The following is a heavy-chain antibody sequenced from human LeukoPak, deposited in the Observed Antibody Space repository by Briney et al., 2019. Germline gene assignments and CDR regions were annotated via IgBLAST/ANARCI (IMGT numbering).Heavy chain of an antibody. D-gene: IGHD2/OR15-2a*01. J-gene: IGHJ5*02. Sequence: PGGSLRLSCAASGFTFTNHWMSRVRQAPGKGLEWVANINQDGSEKFYVDSVKGRFTISRDNAKNSLYLQMNSLRAEDTAVYYCAEGTTAWGRGTLVTVSS. CDR1: GFTFTNHW. CDR3: AEGTTA. V-gene: IGHV3-7*01. CDR2: INQDGSEK.